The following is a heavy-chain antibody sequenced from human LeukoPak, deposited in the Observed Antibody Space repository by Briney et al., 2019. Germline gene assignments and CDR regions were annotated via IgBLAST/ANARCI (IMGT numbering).Heavy chain of an antibody. V-gene: IGHV3-66*02. CDR2: IYNVGTT. Sequence: GGSLRLSCAASGFTVSDSYMSWVRQAPGKGLEWVSVIYNVGTTEYADSVRGRFTISRDNSKNTLYLRMNGLRPGDTAVYYCARENGYCSTTSCPFGYWGQGTLVTVSS. J-gene: IGHJ4*02. CDR3: ARENGYCSTTSCPFGY. CDR1: GFTVSDSY. D-gene: IGHD2-2*01.